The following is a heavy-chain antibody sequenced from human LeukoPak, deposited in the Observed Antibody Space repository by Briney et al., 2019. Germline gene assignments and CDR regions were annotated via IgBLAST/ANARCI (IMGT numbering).Heavy chain of an antibody. J-gene: IGHJ6*03. CDR1: GFTFSSYS. V-gene: IGHV3-48*01. CDR2: ISSDSRNN. D-gene: IGHD3-3*01. CDR3: AKGNDFRSGSYYYYYYMDV. Sequence: GGSLRLSCAASGFTFSSYSINWVRQAPGKGLEWVSYISSDSRNNYYADSVKGRFTISRDNSKNTLYLQMNSLRAEDTAVYYCAKGNDFRSGSYYYYYYMDVWGKGTTVTVSS.